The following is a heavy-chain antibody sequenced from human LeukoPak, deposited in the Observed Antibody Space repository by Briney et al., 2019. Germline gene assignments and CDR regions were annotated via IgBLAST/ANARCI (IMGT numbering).Heavy chain of an antibody. D-gene: IGHD6-13*01. CDR2: ISAYNGNT. Sequence: GASVKVSCKASGYTFTSYGISWVRQAPGQGLEWMGWISAYNGNTNYAQKLQGRVTMTTDTSTSTAYMELRSLRSDDTAVYYCARDRFWGQQSVIDAFDIWGQGTMVTVSS. CDR1: GYTFTSYG. CDR3: ARDRFWGQQSVIDAFDI. V-gene: IGHV1-18*01. J-gene: IGHJ3*02.